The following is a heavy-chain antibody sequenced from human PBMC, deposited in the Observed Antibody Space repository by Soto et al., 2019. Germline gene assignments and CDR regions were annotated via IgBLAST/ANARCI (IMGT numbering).Heavy chain of an antibody. D-gene: IGHD3-3*01. CDR2: IKQDGSEK. V-gene: IGHV3-7*04. CDR1: GFTFSSSW. J-gene: IGHJ4*02. Sequence: GGSLRLSCAASGFTFSSSWMNWVRQAPGKGLEWVANIKQDGSEKSYVDSVKGRFTISRDNAKNSLYLQMNSLRAEDTAVYYCARNLLGSGGYWGQGTLVTVSS. CDR3: ARNLLGSGGY.